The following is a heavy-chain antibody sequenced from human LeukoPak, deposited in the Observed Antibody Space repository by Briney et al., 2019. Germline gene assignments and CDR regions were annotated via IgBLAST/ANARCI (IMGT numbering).Heavy chain of an antibody. J-gene: IGHJ3*02. V-gene: IGHV4-39*07. Sequence: SETLSLTCTVSGGSISSSSYYWGWIRQPPGKGLEWIGSIYYSGSTYYNTSLKSRVTISVDTSKNQFSLKLSSVTAADTAVYYCARDRNKGYSYGDGFDIWGQGTMVTVSS. D-gene: IGHD5-18*01. CDR2: IYYSGST. CDR3: ARDRNKGYSYGDGFDI. CDR1: GGSISSSSYY.